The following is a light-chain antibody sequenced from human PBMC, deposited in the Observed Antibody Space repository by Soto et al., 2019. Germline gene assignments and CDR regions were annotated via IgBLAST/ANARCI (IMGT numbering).Light chain of an antibody. CDR2: GAS. J-gene: IGKJ1*01. Sequence: EIVMAQSPATLSVSPGERATLSCRASQSVSTNVAWYQQKPGQAPRLLIYGASTRATGIPARFSGSGSGTEFTLTIGSLLSEDFAVYYCQQYDNWPPWTFGQGTKVEIK. CDR1: QSVSTN. V-gene: IGKV3-15*01. CDR3: QQYDNWPPWT.